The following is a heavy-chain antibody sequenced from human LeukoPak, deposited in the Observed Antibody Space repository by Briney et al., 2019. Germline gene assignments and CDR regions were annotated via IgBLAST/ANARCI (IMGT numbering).Heavy chain of an antibody. V-gene: IGHV3-33*01. CDR3: ARDVLGELLRSFDY. J-gene: IGHJ4*02. D-gene: IGHD1-26*01. CDR2: IWHDGSNK. Sequence: GGSLRLSCAASGFNFRTYGMHWVRQAPGKGLEWLAIIWHDGSNKYYGDSVKGRFTISRDNAKNSLYLQMNSLRAEDTAVYYCARDVLGELLRSFDYWGQGTLVTVSS. CDR1: GFNFRTYG.